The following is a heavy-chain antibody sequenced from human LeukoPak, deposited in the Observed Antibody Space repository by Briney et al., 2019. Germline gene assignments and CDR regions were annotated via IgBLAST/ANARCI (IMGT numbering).Heavy chain of an antibody. V-gene: IGHV3-7*01. CDR1: GFTFSSYW. J-gene: IGHJ4*02. D-gene: IGHD3-22*01. CDR2: IKQDGGEK. Sequence: GGSLRLSCAASGFTFSSYWMSWVRQAPGKGLEWGANIKQDGGEKYYVDSVKGRFTISRDNAKNSLYLQMNSLRAEDTAVYYCARRIYYDNTGYMFDYWGQGALVTVSS. CDR3: ARRIYYDNTGYMFDY.